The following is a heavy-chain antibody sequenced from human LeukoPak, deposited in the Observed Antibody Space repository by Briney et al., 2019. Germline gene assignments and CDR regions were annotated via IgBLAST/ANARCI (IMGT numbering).Heavy chain of an antibody. D-gene: IGHD2-15*01. Sequence: GGSLRLSCAASGFTFSSSAMNWVRQAPGKGLEWVSAISGSGGSTYYADSVKGRFTISRDNSKNTLYLQMNSLRAEDTAVYYCAKGAIAALNAYFDYWGQGTLVTVSS. J-gene: IGHJ4*02. CDR2: ISGSGGST. CDR3: AKGAIAALNAYFDY. CDR1: GFTFSSSA. V-gene: IGHV3-23*01.